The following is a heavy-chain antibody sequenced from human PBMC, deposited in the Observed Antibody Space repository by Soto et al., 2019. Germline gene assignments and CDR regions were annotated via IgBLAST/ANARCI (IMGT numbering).Heavy chain of an antibody. Sequence: TLSLTCAVYGGSFSGYYWSWIRQPPGKGLEWIGEINHSGSTNYNPSLKSRVTISVDTSKNQFSLKLSSVTAADTAVYYCARTDTVVAATRPYYYYGMDVWGQGTTVTVSS. D-gene: IGHD2-15*01. CDR1: GGSFSGYY. CDR3: ARTDTVVAATRPYYYYGMDV. CDR2: INHSGST. V-gene: IGHV4-34*01. J-gene: IGHJ6*02.